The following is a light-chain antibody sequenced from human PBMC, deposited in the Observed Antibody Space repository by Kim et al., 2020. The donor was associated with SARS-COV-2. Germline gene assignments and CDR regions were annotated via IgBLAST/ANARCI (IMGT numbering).Light chain of an antibody. CDR2: GAS. J-gene: IGKJ2*01. Sequence: LSPVERATPSCRASQSVSSSYLAWYQQKPGQAPRLLIYGASSRATGIPDRFSGSGSGTDFTLTISRLEPEDFAVYYCQQYGSSPYTFGQGTKLEI. CDR3: QQYGSSPYT. V-gene: IGKV3-20*01. CDR1: QSVSSSY.